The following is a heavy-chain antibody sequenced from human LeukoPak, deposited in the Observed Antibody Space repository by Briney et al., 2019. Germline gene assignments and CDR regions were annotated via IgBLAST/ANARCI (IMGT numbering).Heavy chain of an antibody. CDR3: ARGGDNYDILTQ. CDR2: INPHSGGT. V-gene: IGHV1-2*02. J-gene: IGHJ4*02. Sequence: ASVKVSCKASEHIFTDYYIHWVRQAPGQGLEWMGWINPHSGGTLYAQNFQDRVTMTGDTSISTACMELSRLISDDTAIYYCARGGDNYDILTQWGQGTLVTVSS. CDR1: EHIFTDYY. D-gene: IGHD3-9*01.